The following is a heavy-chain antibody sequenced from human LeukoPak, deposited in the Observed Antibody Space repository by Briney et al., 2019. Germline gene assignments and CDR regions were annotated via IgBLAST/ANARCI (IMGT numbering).Heavy chain of an antibody. Sequence: SETLSLTCAVYGGSFSGYYWSWIRQPPGKGLEWIGEINHSGSTNYNPSLKSRVTISVDTSKNQSSLKLSSVTAADTAVYYCARGESSWPYYFDYWGQGTLVTVSS. CDR2: INHSGST. CDR1: GGSFSGYY. J-gene: IGHJ4*02. D-gene: IGHD6-13*01. CDR3: ARGESSWPYYFDY. V-gene: IGHV4-34*01.